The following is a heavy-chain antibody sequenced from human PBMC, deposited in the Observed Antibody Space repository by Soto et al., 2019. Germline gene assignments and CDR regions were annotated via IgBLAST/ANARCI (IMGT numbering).Heavy chain of an antibody. CDR3: ARRDSGIHNHPFDI. CDR1: GYSFTCYW. V-gene: IGHV5-10-1*01. CDR2: IDPSDSYT. D-gene: IGHD1-26*01. J-gene: IGHJ3*02. Sequence: PGESRKLSCKGSGYSFTCYWISWVRQMPGKGLEWMGRIDPSDSYTNYSPSFQGHVTISADKSIRTAYLQWRSLKASDTAMYYCARRDSGIHNHPFDILGQGTMVTVSS.